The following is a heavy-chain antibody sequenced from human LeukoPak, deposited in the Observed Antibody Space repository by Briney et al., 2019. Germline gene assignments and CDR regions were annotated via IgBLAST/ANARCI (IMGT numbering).Heavy chain of an antibody. CDR1: GFTVSSNY. CDR3: ARDWNYSYYYYMDV. D-gene: IGHD1-1*01. J-gene: IGHJ6*03. CDR2: IYSGGST. V-gene: IGHV3-66*02. Sequence: GGSLRLSCAASGFTVSSNYMSWVRQAPGKGLEWVSVIYSGGSTYYADSVKGRFTISRDNSKNTLYLQMNSLRAEDTVVYYCARDWNYSYYYYMDVWGKGTTVTVSS.